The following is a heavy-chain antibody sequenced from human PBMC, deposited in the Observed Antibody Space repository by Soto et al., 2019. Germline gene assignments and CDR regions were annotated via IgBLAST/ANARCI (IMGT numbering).Heavy chain of an antibody. Sequence: QVQLVQSGAEVKKPGSSVKVSCKASGGTFSSYAISWVRQAPGQGLEWMGGIIPIFGTANYAQKFQGRVTITADESTSTAYMELSSLRSEDTAVYYCARDRVSLYGSGSPSVDYYYYYGMDVWGQGTTVTVSS. J-gene: IGHJ6*02. CDR3: ARDRVSLYGSGSPSVDYYYYYGMDV. CDR1: GGTFSSYA. D-gene: IGHD3-10*01. V-gene: IGHV1-69*12. CDR2: IIPIFGTA.